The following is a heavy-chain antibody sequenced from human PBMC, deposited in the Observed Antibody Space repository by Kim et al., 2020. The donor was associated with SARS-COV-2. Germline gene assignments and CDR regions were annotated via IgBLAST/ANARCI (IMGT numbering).Heavy chain of an antibody. V-gene: IGHV3-66*01. D-gene: IGHD3-10*01. CDR3: ARVRGYYYGSGWTDY. Sequence: DSVKGRFTISRDNSKNTLYLQMNSLRAEDTAVYYCARVRGYYYGSGWTDYWGQGTLVTVSS. J-gene: IGHJ4*02.